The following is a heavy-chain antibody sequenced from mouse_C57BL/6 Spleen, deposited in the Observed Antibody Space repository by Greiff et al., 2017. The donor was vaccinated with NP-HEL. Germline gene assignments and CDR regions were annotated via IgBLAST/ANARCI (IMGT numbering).Heavy chain of an antibody. Sequence: DVHLVESGGGLVKPGGSLKLSCAASGFTFSSYAMSWVRQTPEKRLEWVATISDGGSYTYYPDNVKGRFTISRDNAKNNLYLQMSHLKSEDTAMYYCARDPYYGNLYWYFDVWGTGTTVTVSS. J-gene: IGHJ1*03. CDR3: ARDPYYGNLYWYFDV. D-gene: IGHD2-10*01. CDR1: GFTFSSYA. V-gene: IGHV5-4*01. CDR2: ISDGGSYT.